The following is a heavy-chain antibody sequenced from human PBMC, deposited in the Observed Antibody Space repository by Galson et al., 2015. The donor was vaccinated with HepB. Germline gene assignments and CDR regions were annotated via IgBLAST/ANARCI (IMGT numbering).Heavy chain of an antibody. V-gene: IGHV7-4-1*02. CDR3: NGCSGGSCYFSSSYYGMDV. CDR1: GYTFTSYA. J-gene: IGHJ6*02. Sequence: SVKASCKASGYTFTSYAMNWVRQAPGQGLEWMGWINTNTGNPTYAQGFTGRFVFSLDTSVSTAYLQISSLKAEDTAVYYCNGCSGGSCYFSSSYYGMDVWGQGTTVTVSS. D-gene: IGHD2-15*01. CDR2: INTNTGNP.